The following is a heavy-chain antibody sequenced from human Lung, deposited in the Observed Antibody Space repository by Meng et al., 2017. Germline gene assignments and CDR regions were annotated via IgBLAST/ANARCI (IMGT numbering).Heavy chain of an antibody. D-gene: IGHD1-14*01. Sequence: QVQLVQSGAEETKPGSSVKVACNTSGGSFSNHTFSWVRQAPGQGLEWMGGLIAVFDKTKAAPRFQDRVTFTADESTSTAYMELSSLTFDDTAVYFCARGRRNEPLFDYWGQGTLVTVSS. CDR2: LIAVFDKT. V-gene: IGHV1-69*13. CDR3: ARGRRNEPLFDY. CDR1: GGSFSNHT. J-gene: IGHJ4*02.